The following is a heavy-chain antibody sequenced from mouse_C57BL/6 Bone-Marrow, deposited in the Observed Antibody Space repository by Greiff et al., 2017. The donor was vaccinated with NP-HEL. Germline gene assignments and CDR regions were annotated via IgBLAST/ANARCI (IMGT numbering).Heavy chain of an antibody. CDR1: GVNIKDYY. CDR2: IDPADGET. V-gene: IGHV14-2*01. CDR3: AIITTVLEDWYFDV. Sequence: EVQLQQSGAELVKPGSSVKLSCTASGVNIKDYYMHWVKQRTEQGLEWIGRIDPADGETKYAPKFQGKATITADTSSNTAYLQLSSLTSEDAAVYYCAIITTVLEDWYFDVWGTGTTVTVSS. J-gene: IGHJ1*03. D-gene: IGHD1-1*01.